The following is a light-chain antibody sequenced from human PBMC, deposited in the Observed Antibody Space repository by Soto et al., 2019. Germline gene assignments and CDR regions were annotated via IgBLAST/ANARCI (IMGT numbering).Light chain of an antibody. Sequence: EIVLTPSPGTLSSFPGDIVTLSCRASQYINTRLAWYQHRPGQAPRLLIYQTSIRAAGIPARFSASGTGTDFTLTISSLQSEDFAVYYCQKYNNWPRKCGQGTKGDIK. CDR2: QTS. CDR1: QYINTR. CDR3: QKYNNWPRK. V-gene: IGKV3D-15*01. J-gene: IGKJ1*01.